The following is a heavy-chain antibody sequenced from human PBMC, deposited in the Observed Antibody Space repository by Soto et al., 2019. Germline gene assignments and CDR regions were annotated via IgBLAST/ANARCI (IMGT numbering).Heavy chain of an antibody. CDR1: GGSISSYY. CDR3: ARLDYDILTGYWFDY. Sequence: PSETLSLTCTVSGGSISSYYWSWIRQPPGKGLEWIGYIYYSGSTNYNPSLKSRVTLSVDTSKNQFSLKLSSVTAADTAVYYCARLDYDILTGYWFDYWGQGTLVTVSS. CDR2: IYYSGST. D-gene: IGHD3-9*01. J-gene: IGHJ4*02. V-gene: IGHV4-59*08.